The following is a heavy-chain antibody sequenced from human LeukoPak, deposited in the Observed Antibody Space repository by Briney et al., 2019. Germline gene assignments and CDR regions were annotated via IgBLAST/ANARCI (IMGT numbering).Heavy chain of an antibody. CDR3: ARDWGAADGWFDP. CDR2: IYTSGST. CDR1: GGSISSGGYQ. J-gene: IGHJ5*02. V-gene: IGHV4-39*07. D-gene: IGHD3-16*01. Sequence: SETLSLTCTVSGGSISSGGYQWGWIRQLPGKGLEWIGRIYTSGSTNYNPSLKSRVTMSVDTSKNQFSLKLSSVTAADTAVYYCARDWGAADGWFDPWGQGTLVTVSS.